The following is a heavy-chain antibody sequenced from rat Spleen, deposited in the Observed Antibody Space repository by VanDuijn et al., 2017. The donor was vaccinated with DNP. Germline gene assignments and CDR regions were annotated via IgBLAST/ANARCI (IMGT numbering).Heavy chain of an antibody. CDR1: GFTFSSYW. CDR2: ISTNGGNA. D-gene: IGHD1-11*01. V-gene: IGHV5-58*01. J-gene: IGHJ2*01. CDR3: ARHGRRVFDY. Sequence: EVQLVETGGGLVQPGRSLKLSCVASGFTFSSYWMYWIRQAPTKGLEWVASISTNGGNAYYRDSVKGRFTISRDNAKNTLYLQMNSLRSEDTATYYCARHGRRVFDYWGQGVMVTVSS.